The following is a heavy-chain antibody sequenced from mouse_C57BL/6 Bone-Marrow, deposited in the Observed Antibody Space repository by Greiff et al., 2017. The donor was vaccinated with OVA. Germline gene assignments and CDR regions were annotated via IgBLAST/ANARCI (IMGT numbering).Heavy chain of an antibody. CDR3: ASPFYYGSRLFAY. J-gene: IGHJ3*01. CDR2: IYPGDGDT. Sequence: QVQLQQSGPELVKPGASVKISCKASGYAFSSSWMNWVKQRPGKGLEWIGRIYPGDGDTNYNGKFKGKATLTADKSSSTAYMQLSSLTSEDSAVYFCASPFYYGSRLFAYWGQGTLVTVSA. V-gene: IGHV1-82*01. CDR1: GYAFSSSW. D-gene: IGHD1-1*01.